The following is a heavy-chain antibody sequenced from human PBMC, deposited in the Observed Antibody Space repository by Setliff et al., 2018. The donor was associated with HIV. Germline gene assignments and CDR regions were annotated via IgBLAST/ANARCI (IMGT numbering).Heavy chain of an antibody. CDR2: INEDGNKK. Sequence: PGGSLRLSCATSRFSFSTFWMTWVRQAPGKGLEWIANINEDGNKKYHAASVWGRFTISRDNAKNSLYLQMNSLRAEDTAVYYCARGGHYSGSYLPRDYYMDVWGKGTTVTVSS. J-gene: IGHJ6*03. CDR1: RFSFSTFW. CDR3: ARGGHYSGSYLPRDYYMDV. D-gene: IGHD1-26*01. V-gene: IGHV3-7*03.